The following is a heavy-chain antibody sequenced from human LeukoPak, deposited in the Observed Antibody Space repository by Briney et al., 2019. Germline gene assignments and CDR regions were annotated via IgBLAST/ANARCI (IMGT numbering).Heavy chain of an antibody. V-gene: IGHV1-46*01. D-gene: IGHD3-22*01. CDR3: ARGAQHWHYDHFDY. CDR2: IAPGGGST. Sequence: GASVKVSCKTSGYTFSNHYIHWVRHSPGQRLEWVGIIAPGGGSTSFAQKFQGRVTLTRDMSTNTVYMELNSLISEDTAVYFCARGAQHWHYDHFDYWGQGTLVTVSS. CDR1: GYTFSNHY. J-gene: IGHJ4*02.